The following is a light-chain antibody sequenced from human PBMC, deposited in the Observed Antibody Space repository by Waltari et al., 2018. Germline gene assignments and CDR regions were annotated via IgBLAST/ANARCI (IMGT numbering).Light chain of an antibody. CDR3: QKYVNLPAT. J-gene: IGKJ1*01. CDR1: QSVGRY. V-gene: IGKV3-20*01. Sequence: DIVLTQSPGTLSLSPGERATLSCRASQSVGRYLACYQQKPGQAPRLLIYDASTRATGIPDRFSGSGSGTDFSLTISRLESEDFAVYYCQKYVNLPATFGQGTKVEIK. CDR2: DAS.